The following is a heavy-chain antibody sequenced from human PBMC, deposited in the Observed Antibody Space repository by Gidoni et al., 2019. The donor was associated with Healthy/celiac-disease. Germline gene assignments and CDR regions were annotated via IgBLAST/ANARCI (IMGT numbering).Heavy chain of an antibody. CDR3: ARVGTAAGSRCGSCLWFDP. Sequence: EVQLVESGGGLVKPGGSLRLSCAASGFTFSSFSLNWVRQAPGKGLECVSSISSRSSYIYYADSVKGRFTISRDNAKNSLYLQMNSLRAEDTAVYYCARVGTAAGSRCGSCLWFDPWGQGTLVTVSS. D-gene: IGHD6-13*01. J-gene: IGHJ5*02. CDR1: GFTFSSFS. CDR2: ISSRSSYI. V-gene: IGHV3-21*01.